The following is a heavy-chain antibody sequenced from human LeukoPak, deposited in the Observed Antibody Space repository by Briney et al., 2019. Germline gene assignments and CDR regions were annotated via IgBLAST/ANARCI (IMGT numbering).Heavy chain of an antibody. V-gene: IGHV3-48*03. CDR1: GFTFSSYE. CDR3: ARDRESGIAVAFDY. J-gene: IGHJ4*02. D-gene: IGHD6-19*01. Sequence: PGGSLRLSCAASGFTFSSYEMNWVRQAPGKGLEWVSYISSSGSTIYYADSVKGRFTISRDNAKNSLNLQMNSLRAEDTAVYYCARDRESGIAVAFDYWGQGTLVTVSS. CDR2: ISSSGSTI.